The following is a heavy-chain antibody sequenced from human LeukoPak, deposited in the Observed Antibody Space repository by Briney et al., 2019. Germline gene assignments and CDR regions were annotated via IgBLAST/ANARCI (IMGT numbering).Heavy chain of an antibody. CDR1: GGSISSYY. D-gene: IGHD2-21*02. CDR3: ARIKKHIVVVTAKNYYYYGMDV. J-gene: IGHJ6*02. CDR2: IYYSGNT. V-gene: IGHV4-59*01. Sequence: SETLSLTCTVSGGSISSYYWSWIRQPPGKGLEWIGYIYYSGNTNYNPSLKSRVTISVDTSKNQFSLKLSSVTAADTAVYYCARIKKHIVVVTAKNYYYYGMDVWGQGTTVTVSS.